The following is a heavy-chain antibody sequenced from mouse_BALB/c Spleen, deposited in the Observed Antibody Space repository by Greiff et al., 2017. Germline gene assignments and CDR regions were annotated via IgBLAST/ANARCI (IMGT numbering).Heavy chain of an antibody. D-gene: IGHD1-1*01. CDR3: AVDYYGSSYGY. CDR2: IDPANGNT. V-gene: IGHV14-3*02. J-gene: IGHJ2*01. Sequence: EVQRVESGAELVKPGASVKLSCTASGFNIKDTYMHWVKQRPEQGLEWIGRIDPANGNTKYDPKFQGKATITADTSSNTAYLQLSSLTSEDTAVYYCAVDYYGSSYGYWGQGTTLTVSS. CDR1: GFNIKDTY.